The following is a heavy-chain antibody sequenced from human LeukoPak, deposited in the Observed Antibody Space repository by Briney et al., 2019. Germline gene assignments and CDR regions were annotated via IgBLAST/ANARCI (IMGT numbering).Heavy chain of an antibody. CDR2: ISYDGSNK. V-gene: IGHV3-30*18. CDR3: AKSASSYCSSTSCLKYYFDY. D-gene: IGHD2-2*01. CDR1: GFTFSSYG. J-gene: IGHJ4*02. Sequence: PGGSLILSCAASGFTFSSYGIHWVRQAPGKGLEWVAVISYDGSNKYYVDSVKGRFTISRDNSKNTLYLQMNSLRAEDTAVYYCAKSASSYCSSTSCLKYYFDYWGQGTLVPVSS.